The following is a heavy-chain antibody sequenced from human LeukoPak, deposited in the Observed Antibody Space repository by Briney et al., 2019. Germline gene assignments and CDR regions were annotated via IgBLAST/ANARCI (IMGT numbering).Heavy chain of an antibody. CDR1: GGSISSGGYY. Sequence: SETLSLTCTVSGGSISSGGYYWSWIRQHPGKGLGWIGYIYYSGSTYYNPSLKSRVTISVDTSKNQFSLKLSSVTAADTAVYYCARELLQGISGMDVWGQGTTVTVSS. CDR2: IYYSGST. J-gene: IGHJ6*02. D-gene: IGHD6-13*01. CDR3: ARELLQGISGMDV. V-gene: IGHV4-31*03.